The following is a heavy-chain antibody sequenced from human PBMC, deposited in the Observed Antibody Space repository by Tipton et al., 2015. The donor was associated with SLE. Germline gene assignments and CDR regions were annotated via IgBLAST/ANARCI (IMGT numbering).Heavy chain of an antibody. CDR3: ARDEGNSSTWYWDLDY. V-gene: IGHV1-18*01. J-gene: IGHJ4*02. CDR2: IRTYNGNT. CDR1: GYTFSSYG. Sequence: QVQLVQSGAEVKRPGASVKVSCKASGYTFSSYGISWVRQAPGQGLEWMGWIRTYNGNTNYAQEFQGRVTMITDTSTSTAYMELRSLRSDDTAVYYCARDEGNSSTWYWDLDYWGQGTLVTVSS. D-gene: IGHD6-13*01.